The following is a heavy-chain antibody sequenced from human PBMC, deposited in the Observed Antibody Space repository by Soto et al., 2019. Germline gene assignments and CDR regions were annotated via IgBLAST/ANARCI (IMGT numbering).Heavy chain of an antibody. Sequence: GGSLRLSCAASGFTFTDYYMSWIRQAPGRGLEWVSYISSGSSAISYADSVKGRFTISRDNAKSSLYLQMNSLRGEDTAVYYCVREKDYHSSGSSSPYDYRGKGARVTVSS. V-gene: IGHV3-11*01. CDR1: GFTFTDYY. J-gene: IGHJ4*02. CDR3: VREKDYHSSGSSSPYDY. CDR2: ISSGSSAI. D-gene: IGHD3-10*01.